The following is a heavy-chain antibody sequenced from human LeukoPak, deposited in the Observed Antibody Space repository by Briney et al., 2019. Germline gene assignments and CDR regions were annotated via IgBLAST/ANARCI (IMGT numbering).Heavy chain of an antibody. V-gene: IGHV3-13*01. D-gene: IGHD2-2*01. CDR3: TRSNNCSSTSCYFHYDMDV. CDR2: IGTAADT. CDR1: GFTFSSYD. J-gene: IGHJ6*02. Sequence: PGGSLRLSCAASGFTFSSYDMHWDRQATGKGLEWVSAIGTAADTYYSDSVKGRFTISRENAKNSLYLQMNSLRAGDTAVYYCTRSNNCSSTSCYFHYDMDVWGQGTTVTLSS.